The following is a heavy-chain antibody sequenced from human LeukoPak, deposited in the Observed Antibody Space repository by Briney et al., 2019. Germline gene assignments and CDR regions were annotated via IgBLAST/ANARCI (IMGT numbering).Heavy chain of an antibody. V-gene: IGHV4-34*01. D-gene: IGHD5-12*01. Sequence: SETLSLSCTVSGGSFSGYYWTWIRQLPGKGLEWIGEMNDRGTTNRNPSLRSRVTMSVDPSQKQFSLTLNSVTAADTAVYYCARHKFSIGYDFWTSNDYWGQGILVTVAS. CDR2: MNDRGTT. CDR1: GGSFSGYY. J-gene: IGHJ4*01. CDR3: ARHKFSIGYDFWTSNDY.